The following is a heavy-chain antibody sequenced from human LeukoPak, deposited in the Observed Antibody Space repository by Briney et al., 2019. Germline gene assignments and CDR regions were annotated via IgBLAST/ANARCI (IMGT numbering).Heavy chain of an antibody. CDR2: INHSGYT. D-gene: IGHD4-17*01. CDR1: GGSFSSYY. CDR3: ARYCLQRDGDNGGGDY. V-gene: IGHV4-34*01. J-gene: IGHJ4*02. Sequence: PSETLSLTCAVFGGSFSSYYWSWIRQPPGKGLEWIGEINHSGYTSYNPSLKSRVTLSVDTSKHRFSLKLTSVTAADTAVYYCARYCLQRDGDNGGGDYWGQGTLVTVSS.